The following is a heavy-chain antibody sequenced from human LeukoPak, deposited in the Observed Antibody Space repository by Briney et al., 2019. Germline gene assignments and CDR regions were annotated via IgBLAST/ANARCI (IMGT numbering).Heavy chain of an antibody. CDR3: ARVEGSGWYSADY. V-gene: IGHV4-4*07. CDR1: GASISSYY. Sequence: SETLSLTCSVSGASISSYYWSWIRQPAGKGLEWIGRIYTSGSTNYNPFLKSRVTMSVDTSKNQFSLKLSSVTAADTAVYYCARVEGSGWYSADYWGQGTLVTVSS. D-gene: IGHD6-19*01. J-gene: IGHJ4*02. CDR2: IYTSGST.